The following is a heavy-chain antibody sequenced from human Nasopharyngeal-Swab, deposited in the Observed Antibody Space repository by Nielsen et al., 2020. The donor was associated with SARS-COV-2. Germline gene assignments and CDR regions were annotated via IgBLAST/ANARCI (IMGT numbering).Heavy chain of an antibody. D-gene: IGHD2-21*02. CDR2: INPNSGGT. V-gene: IGHV1-2*04. J-gene: IGHJ3*02. Sequence: WVRQAPGQGLEWMGWINPNSGGTNYAQKFQGWVTMTRDTSISTAYMELSRLRSDDTAVYYCARSHIVVVTDAFDIWGQGTMGTVSS. CDR3: ARSHIVVVTDAFDI.